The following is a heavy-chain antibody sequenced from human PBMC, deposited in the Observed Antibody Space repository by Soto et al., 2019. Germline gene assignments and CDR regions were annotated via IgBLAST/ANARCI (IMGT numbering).Heavy chain of an antibody. D-gene: IGHD6-13*01. CDR1: GYTFTSYA. CDR2: INAGNGNT. Sequence: ASVKVSCKASGYTFTSYAMHWVRQAPGQRLEWMGWINAGNGNTKYSQKFQGRVTITRDTSASTAYMELSSLRSEDTAVYYCARELIAGRHFDYWGQGTLVTVSS. CDR3: ARELIAGRHFDY. V-gene: IGHV1-3*01. J-gene: IGHJ4*02.